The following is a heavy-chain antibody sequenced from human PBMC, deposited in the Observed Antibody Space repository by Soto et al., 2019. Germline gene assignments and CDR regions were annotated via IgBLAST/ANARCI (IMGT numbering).Heavy chain of an antibody. D-gene: IGHD3-16*01. CDR2: IYHSGST. V-gene: IGHV4-4*02. CDR1: GDSVTSSNW. J-gene: IGHJ5*02. Sequence: QVQLQESGPGLVEPSGTLSLTCAVSGDSVTSSNWWSWVRQPPGKGLEWIGEIYHSGSTNYNPSLKSRVTISVDKSKNHFSLKLTSVTAADTAVYYCAIEDARGNRFDPWGQGTLVTVSS. CDR3: AIEDARGNRFDP.